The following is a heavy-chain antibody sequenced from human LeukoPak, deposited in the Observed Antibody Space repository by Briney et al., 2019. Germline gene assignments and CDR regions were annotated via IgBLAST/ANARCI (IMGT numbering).Heavy chain of an antibody. CDR3: AKALGYYYDSSGPFDY. J-gene: IGHJ4*02. CDR2: ISGSGGST. CDR1: GFTFDDYG. V-gene: IGHV3-23*01. Sequence: PGGSLRLSCAASGFTFDDYGMSWVRQAPGKGLEWVSAISGSGGSTYYADSVKGRFTISRDNSKNTLYLQMNSLRVEDTAVYYCAKALGYYYDSSGPFDYWGQGTLVTVSS. D-gene: IGHD3-22*01.